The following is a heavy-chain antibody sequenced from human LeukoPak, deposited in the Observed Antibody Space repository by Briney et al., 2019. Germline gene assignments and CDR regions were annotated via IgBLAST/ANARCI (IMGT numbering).Heavy chain of an antibody. CDR1: GYTFTSYD. V-gene: IGHV1-8*01. J-gene: IGHJ3*02. CDR2: MNPNSGNT. Sequence: GASVKVSCKASGYTFTSYDINWVRQDTGQGLEWMGWMNPNSGNTGYAQKFQGRVTMTRNTSISTVYMELSSLRSEDTAVYYCATGYCSSTSCSTDAFDIWGQGTMVTVSS. CDR3: ATGYCSSTSCSTDAFDI. D-gene: IGHD2-2*01.